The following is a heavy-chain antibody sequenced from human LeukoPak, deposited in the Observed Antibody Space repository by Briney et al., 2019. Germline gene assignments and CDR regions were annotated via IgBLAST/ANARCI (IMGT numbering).Heavy chain of an antibody. Sequence: GGSLRLSCVASGLNFNDHYMSWIRQAPGKGLEWISYISRTGTTIYYADSVKGRFTISRDNAKNSLYLQMNSLRSEDTGPYFCARDLGSGDHGLLVWGQGTLLTVSS. CDR1: GLNFNDHY. J-gene: IGHJ4*02. V-gene: IGHV3-11*04. CDR2: ISRTGTTI. CDR3: ARDLGSGDHGLLV. D-gene: IGHD2-21*02.